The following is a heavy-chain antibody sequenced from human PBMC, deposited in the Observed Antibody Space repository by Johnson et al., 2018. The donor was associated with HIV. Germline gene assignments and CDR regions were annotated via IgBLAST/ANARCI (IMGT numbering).Heavy chain of an antibody. CDR1: GFTFSSYA. J-gene: IGHJ3*01. CDR3: AIFRYSYNTHDAFDS. V-gene: IGHV3-23*04. D-gene: IGHD3-9*01. Sequence: EVQLVESGGGLVQPGGSLRLSCAASGFTFSSYAMSWVRQAPGKGLEWVSAISCSGGSTYYADSVKGRFTISRDNSKNTMYLKMNSLRAEDTAVYYCAIFRYSYNTHDAFDSWGQGTMVTVSS. CDR2: ISCSGGST.